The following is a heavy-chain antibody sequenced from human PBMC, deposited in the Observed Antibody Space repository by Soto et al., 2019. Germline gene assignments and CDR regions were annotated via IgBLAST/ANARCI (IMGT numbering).Heavy chain of an antibody. V-gene: IGHV3-15*01. CDR3: TTLPAALSYYYYYGMDV. D-gene: IGHD2-2*01. J-gene: IGHJ6*02. CDR1: GFTFSNAW. Sequence: GGSLRLSCAASGFTFSNAWMSWVRQAPGKGLEWVGRIKSKTDGGTTDYAAPVKGRFTISRDDSKNTLYLQMNSLKTEDTAVYYCTTLPAALSYYYYYGMDVWGQGTTVTVSS. CDR2: IKSKTDGGTT.